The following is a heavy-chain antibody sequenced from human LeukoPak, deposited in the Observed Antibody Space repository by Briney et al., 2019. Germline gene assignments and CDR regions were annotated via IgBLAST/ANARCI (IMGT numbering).Heavy chain of an antibody. J-gene: IGHJ4*02. Sequence: GRSLRLSCAASGFTFSSYAMHWVRQAPGKGLKWVAVISYDGSNKYYADSVKGRFTISRDNSKNTLYLQMNSLRAEDTAVYYCARGGYYDSSGYYLTDYWGQGTLVTVSS. CDR2: ISYDGSNK. CDR1: GFTFSSYA. V-gene: IGHV3-30-3*01. CDR3: ARGGYYDSSGYYLTDY. D-gene: IGHD3-22*01.